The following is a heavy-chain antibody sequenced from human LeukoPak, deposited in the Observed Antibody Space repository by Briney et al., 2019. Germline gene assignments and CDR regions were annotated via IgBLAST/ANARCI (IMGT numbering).Heavy chain of an antibody. V-gene: IGHV3-9*01. CDR3: AKVVAARRYYYYYMDV. Sequence: GRSLRLSCAASGFTFDDYAMHWVRQAPGKGLEWVSGISWNSGTMAYADSVKGRLTISRDNAKNALYLQMNSLRAEDTALYYCAKVVAARRYYYYYMDVWGKGTPVTVSS. J-gene: IGHJ6*03. D-gene: IGHD6-6*01. CDR1: GFTFDDYA. CDR2: ISWNSGTM.